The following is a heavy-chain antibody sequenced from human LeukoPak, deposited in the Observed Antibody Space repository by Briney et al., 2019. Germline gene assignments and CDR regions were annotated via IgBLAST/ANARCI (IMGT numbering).Heavy chain of an antibody. CDR3: ARAKRDAYNSFDY. Sequence: TGGSLRLSCAASGLTFSSYEMNWVRQAPGKGLVWVSRINSDGSSTTYADSVKGRFTTSRDNAKNTLYLQMNSLRAEDTAVYYCARAKRDAYNSFDYWGQGTLVTASS. CDR1: GLTFSSYE. D-gene: IGHD5-24*01. V-gene: IGHV3-74*01. CDR2: INSDGSST. J-gene: IGHJ4*02.